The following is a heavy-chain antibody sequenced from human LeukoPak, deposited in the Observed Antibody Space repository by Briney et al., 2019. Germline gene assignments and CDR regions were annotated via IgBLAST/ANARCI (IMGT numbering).Heavy chain of an antibody. CDR1: GYTFTDYY. J-gene: IGHJ4*02. V-gene: IGHV1-2*02. CDR2: ISPSSGDT. CDR3: ARGREIHGASDIKLGDY. D-gene: IGHD1-26*01. Sequence: ASVKVSCKTSGYTFTDYYMHWVRQAPGQGLEWMGWISPSSGDTSYAQKFQGRVTMTRDTSISTVDMDLSGLTSDDTAVFYCARGREIHGASDIKLGDYWGQGTLVTVSS.